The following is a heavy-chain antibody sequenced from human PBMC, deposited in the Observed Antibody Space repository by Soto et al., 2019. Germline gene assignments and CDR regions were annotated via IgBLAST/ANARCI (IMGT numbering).Heavy chain of an antibody. V-gene: IGHV4-39*01. CDR2: IYYSGST. D-gene: IGHD3-3*01. Sequence: LSLTCTVSGGSISSSSYYWGWIRQPPGKGLEWIGSIYYSGSTYYNPSLKSRVTISVDTSKNQFSLKLSSVTAADTAVYYCARLDSLGWGPGMDVWGQGTTVTVSS. CDR3: ARLDSLGWGPGMDV. J-gene: IGHJ6*02. CDR1: GGSISSSSYY.